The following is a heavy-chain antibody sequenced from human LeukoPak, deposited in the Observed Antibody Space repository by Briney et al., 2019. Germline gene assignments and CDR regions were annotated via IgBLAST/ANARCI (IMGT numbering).Heavy chain of an antibody. Sequence: ASVKVSCKASGYTFTSYSMHWVRQAPGQRLEWMGWINAGNGNTKFSQKFQGRVTITRDTSASTAYMELSSLRSEDAAVYYCARDSGSGNNDYWGQGTLVTVSS. CDR2: INAGNGNT. J-gene: IGHJ4*02. CDR1: GYTFTSYS. CDR3: ARDSGSGNNDY. V-gene: IGHV1-3*01. D-gene: IGHD1-26*01.